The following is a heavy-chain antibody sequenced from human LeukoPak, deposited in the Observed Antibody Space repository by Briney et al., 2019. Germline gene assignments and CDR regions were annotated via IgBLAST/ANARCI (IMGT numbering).Heavy chain of an antibody. J-gene: IGHJ5*02. V-gene: IGHV3-21*01. CDR1: GFSLSSYD. CDR2: ISTTSTYI. D-gene: IGHD2-2*01. CDR3: ASADCFSSTCYLRSSWFDP. Sequence: PGGSLRLSCAASGFSLSSYDMNWVRQAPGKGLEWVSSISTTSTYIYYRYSVKGRFTIYRDNARNSLYLQMNGMRAEDTAVYYCASADCFSSTCYLRSSWFDPWAQGTLVTVSS.